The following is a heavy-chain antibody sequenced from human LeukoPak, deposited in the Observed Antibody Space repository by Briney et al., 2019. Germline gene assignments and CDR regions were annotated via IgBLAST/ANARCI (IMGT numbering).Heavy chain of an antibody. CDR3: ARVGYGEEDDY. J-gene: IGHJ4*02. CDR1: GGSFSGYY. V-gene: IGHV4-34*01. D-gene: IGHD4-17*01. Sequence: PSETLSLTCAVYGGSFSGYYWSWIRQPPGKGLGWIGEINHSGSTNYNPSLKSRVTISVDTSKNQFSLKLSSVTAADTAVYYCARVGYGEEDDYWGQGTLVTVSS. CDR2: INHSGST.